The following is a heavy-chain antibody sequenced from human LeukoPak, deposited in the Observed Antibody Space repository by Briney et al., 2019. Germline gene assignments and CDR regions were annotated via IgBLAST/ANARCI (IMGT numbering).Heavy chain of an antibody. D-gene: IGHD3-10*01. Sequence: PSGTLSLTCTVSGGSVGSDNSYWNWIRQPAGKALEWIGRIYADGSSNYNPSLKSRVTILVDTSKNQFSLRLSSMTAADTAVYYCARGYYYRTWGLGTLVTVSS. CDR3: ARGYYYRT. CDR1: GGSVGSDNSY. CDR2: IYADGSS. J-gene: IGHJ4*02. V-gene: IGHV4-61*02.